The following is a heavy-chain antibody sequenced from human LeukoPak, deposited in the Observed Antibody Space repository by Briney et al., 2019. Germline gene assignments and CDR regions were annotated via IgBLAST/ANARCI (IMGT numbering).Heavy chain of an antibody. CDR3: VTGFTTMAVDYFDY. CDR2: SDPEDGER. CDR1: GKTLSDLS. D-gene: IGHD5-18*01. V-gene: IGHV1-24*01. J-gene: IGHJ4*02. Sequence: ASVTVSCKVSGKTLSDLSIHWLRQPPGKGLEWLGGSDPEDGERIYAQMFQGRVTMTEDTSIDTAYMELSSLRSEDTAVYYCVTGFTTMAVDYFDYWGQGTLVTVS.